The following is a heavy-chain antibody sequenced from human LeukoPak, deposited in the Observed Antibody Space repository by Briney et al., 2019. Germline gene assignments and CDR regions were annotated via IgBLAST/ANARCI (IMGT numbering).Heavy chain of an antibody. Sequence: PGGSLRLSCAASGFTVSNHYMSWVRQAPGKGLEWVSVIYSGGSTHYADSVKGHFTISRDNSKNTLNLQMNSLRAEDTAVYYCARVRGYYYQFEYWGQGTLVTVSS. CDR3: ARVRGYYYQFEY. CDR1: GFTVSNHY. V-gene: IGHV3-53*01. CDR2: IYSGGST. D-gene: IGHD3-22*01. J-gene: IGHJ4*02.